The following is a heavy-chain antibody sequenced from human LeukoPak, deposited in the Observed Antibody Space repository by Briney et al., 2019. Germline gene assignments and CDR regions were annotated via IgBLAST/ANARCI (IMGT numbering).Heavy chain of an antibody. J-gene: IGHJ4*02. CDR1: GFTFSSYW. CDR3: TRVGYIDEGIDY. D-gene: IGHD5-24*01. Sequence: PGGSLRLSCAASGFTFSSYWMSWVRQAPGKGLEWVASIKQDGSVRYYVDSVKGRFTISRDNAKNSLYLQMNSLRAEDTAIYYCTRVGYIDEGIDYWGQGTLVTVSS. CDR2: IKQDGSVR. V-gene: IGHV3-7*04.